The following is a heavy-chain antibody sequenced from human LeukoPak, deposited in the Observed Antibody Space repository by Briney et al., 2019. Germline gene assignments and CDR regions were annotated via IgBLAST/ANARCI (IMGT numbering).Heavy chain of an antibody. CDR2: INHNGNVN. V-gene: IGHV3-7*03. CDR3: ARGGGLDV. Sequence: GGSLRLSCAASGFTFSSYWMNWARQVPGKGLEWVASINHNGNVNYYVDSVKGRFTISRDNAKNSLYLQMSNLRAEDTAVYFCARGGGLDVWGQGATVTVSS. J-gene: IGHJ6*02. CDR1: GFTFSSYW. D-gene: IGHD3-16*01.